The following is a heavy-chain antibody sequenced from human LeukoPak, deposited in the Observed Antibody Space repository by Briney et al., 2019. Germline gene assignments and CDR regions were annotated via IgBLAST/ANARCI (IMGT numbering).Heavy chain of an antibody. Sequence: GGSLRLSCAASGFTFSSYAMSWVRQAPGKGLEWVSAISGSGGSTYYADSVKGRFTISRDNSKNTLYLQMNSLRAEDTAVYYCAKIERGYCSSTSCYAADYWGQGTLVTVPS. V-gene: IGHV3-23*01. D-gene: IGHD2-2*01. CDR2: ISGSGGST. J-gene: IGHJ4*02. CDR3: AKIERGYCSSTSCYAADY. CDR1: GFTFSSYA.